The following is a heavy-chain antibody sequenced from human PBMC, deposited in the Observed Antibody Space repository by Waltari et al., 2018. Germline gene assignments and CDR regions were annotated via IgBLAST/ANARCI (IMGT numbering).Heavy chain of an antibody. CDR2: IYYSGSN. V-gene: IGHV4-59*01. CDR3: ARVLRYFDWLLSGGGYGMDV. CDR1: GGSISSYY. J-gene: IGHJ6*02. Sequence: QVQLQESGPGLVKPSETLSLTCTVSGGSISSYYWSWIRQPPGKGLEWIGYIYYSGSNNYNPSLKRRVTISVDTSKNQFSLKLSSVTAADTAVYYCARVLRYFDWLLSGGGYGMDVWGQGTTVTVSS. D-gene: IGHD3-9*01.